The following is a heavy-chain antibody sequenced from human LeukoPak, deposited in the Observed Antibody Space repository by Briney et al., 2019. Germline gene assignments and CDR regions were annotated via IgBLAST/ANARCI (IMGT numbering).Heavy chain of an antibody. CDR1: GFTFSSYE. D-gene: IGHD1-26*01. J-gene: IGHJ4*02. V-gene: IGHV3-48*03. Sequence: GGSLRLSCAASGFTFSSYEMNWVRQAPGKGLEWVSYISSSGSTIYYADSVKGRFTISRDNAKNSLYLQMNSLRAEDTAVYYCARVDFVGATYPLDYWGQGTLVTVSS. CDR2: ISSSGSTI. CDR3: ARVDFVGATYPLDY.